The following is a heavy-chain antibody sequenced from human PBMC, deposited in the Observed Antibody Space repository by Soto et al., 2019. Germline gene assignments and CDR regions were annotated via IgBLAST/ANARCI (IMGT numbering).Heavy chain of an antibody. CDR1: GFNFTTHA. CDR3: AKALFGDCGGSCYSGGSDH. J-gene: IGHJ4*02. D-gene: IGHD2-15*01. V-gene: IGHV3-23*01. CDR2: LSASGATT. Sequence: EVQLLESGGGLVQPGGSLRLSCVASGFNFTTHAMSWVRQAPWKGLQWVAALSASGATTWYSDSVKGRFTISRDNSKDTVYLQLTSLRADDTALYHCAKALFGDCGGSCYSGGSDHWGQGTQVIVSS.